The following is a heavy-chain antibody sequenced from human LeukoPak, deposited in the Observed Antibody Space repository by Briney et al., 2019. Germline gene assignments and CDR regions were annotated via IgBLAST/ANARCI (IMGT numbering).Heavy chain of an antibody. D-gene: IGHD6-13*01. V-gene: IGHV3-7*01. CDR1: GFSISTFW. CDR2: TGQYGHDN. Sequence: GGSLRLSCVASGFSISTFWMTWVRQAPGKGLEWVASTGQYGHDNDYVDSVRGRFTISRDFAKISLFLQMNSLRVEDTAVYYCAAGGAPGRFDYWGRGAPVTVSS. J-gene: IGHJ4*02. CDR3: AAGGAPGRFDY.